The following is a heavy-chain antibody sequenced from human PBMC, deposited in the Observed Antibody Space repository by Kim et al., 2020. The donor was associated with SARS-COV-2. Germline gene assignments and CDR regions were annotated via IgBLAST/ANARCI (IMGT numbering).Heavy chain of an antibody. CDR1: GYTFSDYG. CDR3: TRAQVALFFYYGMDV. V-gene: IGHV1-18*04. J-gene: IGHJ6*02. Sequence: ASVKVSCKASGYTFSDYGINWVRQAPGEGLEWMGRISPNSGNANYAQNLQDRVIMTTDTSTSTAYMELRSLKSDNTAVYYCTRAQVALFFYYGMDVWGQGTTFIVSS. CDR2: ISPNSGNA.